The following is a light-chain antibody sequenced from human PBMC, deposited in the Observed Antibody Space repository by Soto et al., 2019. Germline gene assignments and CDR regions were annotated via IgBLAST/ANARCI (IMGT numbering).Light chain of an antibody. J-gene: IGKJ4*01. CDR3: MQGSHWPPT. CDR2: KVS. V-gene: IGKV2-30*01. CDR1: QSLVYSDGNTY. Sequence: DVVMTQSPLSLPVTLGQPASISCKSSQSLVYSDGNTYLNWFQQRPGQSPRRLIYKVSNRDSGVPDRFSGSGSGTDFTLKISRLEADHVGVYFCMQGSHWPPTFCGGTKVEIK.